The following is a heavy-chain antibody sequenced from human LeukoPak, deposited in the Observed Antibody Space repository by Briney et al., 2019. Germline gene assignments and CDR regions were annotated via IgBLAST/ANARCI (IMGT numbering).Heavy chain of an antibody. CDR2: ISGSGGST. V-gene: IGHV3-23*01. CDR1: GATFSNYA. D-gene: IGHD3-22*01. Sequence: GGSLRLSCVASGATFSNYAMSWVRQAPGKGLEWVSTISGSGGSTNYADSAKGRFTISRDNSKSTLYLQMNSLRAEDTAVYYCAKGVNYYDSSGYYPYYFDYWGQGTLVTVSS. J-gene: IGHJ4*02. CDR3: AKGVNYYDSSGYYPYYFDY.